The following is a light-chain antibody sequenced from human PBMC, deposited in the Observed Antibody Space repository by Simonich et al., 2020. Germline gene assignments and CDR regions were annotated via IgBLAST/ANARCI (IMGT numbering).Light chain of an antibody. CDR3: IQGIHLPLT. J-gene: IGKJ4*01. V-gene: IGKV2-29*02. Sequence: DIVMTQTPLSLSVTPGQPASISCKSSQSLLHSDGKTYLYWYLQKPGQSSQLLIYDGSSRFSGVPDSFSGSGSGTDFTLKISRVEAEDVGVYYCIQGIHLPLTFGGGTKVEIK. CDR2: DGS. CDR1: QSLLHSDGKTY.